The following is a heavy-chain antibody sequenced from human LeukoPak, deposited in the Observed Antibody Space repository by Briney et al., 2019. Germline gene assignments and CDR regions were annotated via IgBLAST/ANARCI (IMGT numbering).Heavy chain of an antibody. Sequence: GDSLRLSCGASGFTFSHHWMHWVRHAPGKGLVWVSGIDTDGNTTMYADSVKGRFTISRDNAKNTLYLQMNTLRAEDTAVFYCSRDRDHNWFDPWGQGTLVTVSS. CDR2: IDTDGNTT. CDR1: GFTFSHHW. J-gene: IGHJ5*02. CDR3: SRDRDHNWFDP. V-gene: IGHV3-74*03.